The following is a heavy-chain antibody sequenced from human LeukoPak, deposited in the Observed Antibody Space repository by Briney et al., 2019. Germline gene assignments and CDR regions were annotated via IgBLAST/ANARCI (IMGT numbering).Heavy chain of an antibody. V-gene: IGHV3-11*04. Sequence: GGSLRLSCAASGFTFSDYNMRWIRQAPGKGLEWVSYISSSSSTIYYADSVKGRFTISRDNAKNSLYLQMNSLRAEDTAVYYCATNRGVDYWGQGTLVTVSS. J-gene: IGHJ4*02. D-gene: IGHD3-10*01. CDR3: ATNRGVDY. CDR1: GFTFSDYN. CDR2: ISSSSSTI.